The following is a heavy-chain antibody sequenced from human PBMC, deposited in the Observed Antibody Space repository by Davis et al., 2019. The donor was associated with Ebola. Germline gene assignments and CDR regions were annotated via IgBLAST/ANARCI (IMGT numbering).Heavy chain of an antibody. V-gene: IGHV1-2*02. CDR3: ARGRGGGSFENDAFDI. CDR2: INPNSGGT. Sequence: ASVKVSCKASGGTFSSYAISWVRQAPGQGLEWMGWINPNSGGTNYAQKFQGRVTMTRDTSISTAYMELSRLRSDDTAVYYCARGRGGGSFENDAFDIWGQGTMVTVSS. D-gene: IGHD2-15*01. CDR1: GGTFSSYA. J-gene: IGHJ3*02.